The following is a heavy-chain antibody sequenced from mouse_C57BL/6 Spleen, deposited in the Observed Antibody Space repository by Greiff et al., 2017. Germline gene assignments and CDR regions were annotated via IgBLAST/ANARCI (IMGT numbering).Heavy chain of an antibody. CDR3: TRLYYGSTYAMDY. V-gene: IGHV1-15*01. Sequence: QVQLKQSGAELVRPGASVTLSCKASGYTFTDYEMHWVKQTPVHGLEWIGAIDPETGGTAYNQKFKGKAILTADKSSSTAYMELRSLTSEDSAVYYCTRLYYGSTYAMDYWGQGTSVTVSS. J-gene: IGHJ4*01. CDR1: GYTFTDYE. D-gene: IGHD1-1*01. CDR2: IDPETGGT.